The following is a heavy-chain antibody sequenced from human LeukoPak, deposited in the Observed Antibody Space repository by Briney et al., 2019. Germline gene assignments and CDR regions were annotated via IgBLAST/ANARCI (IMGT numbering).Heavy chain of an antibody. CDR1: GGSISSSSYY. CDR2: IYYSGST. V-gene: IGHV4-39*01. CDR3: ARTGGIVVVAATVDY. J-gene: IGHJ4*02. Sequence: SETLSLTCTVSGGSISSSSYYWGWIRQPPGKGLEWIGSIYYSGSTYYNPSLKSRVTISVDTSENQFSLKLSSVTAADTAVYYCARTGGIVVVAATVDYWGQGTLVTVSS. D-gene: IGHD2-15*01.